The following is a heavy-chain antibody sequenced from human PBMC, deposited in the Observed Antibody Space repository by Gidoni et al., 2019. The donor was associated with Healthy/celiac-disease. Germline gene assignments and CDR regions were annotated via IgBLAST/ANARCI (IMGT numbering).Heavy chain of an antibody. V-gene: IGHV4-31*03. D-gene: IGHD2-15*01. J-gene: IGHJ2*01. CDR3: ARDLEGYCSGGSCYSGRYFDL. CDR1: GGSISRGDYY. CDR2: IYYSGST. Sequence: QVQLQESGPGLVKPSQTLSLTCTVSGGSISRGDYYWSWIRQHPGKGLEWIGYIYYSGSTYYNTSLKSRVTISVDTSKNQFSLKLSSVTAADTAVYYCARDLEGYCSGGSCYSGRYFDLWGRGTLVTVSS.